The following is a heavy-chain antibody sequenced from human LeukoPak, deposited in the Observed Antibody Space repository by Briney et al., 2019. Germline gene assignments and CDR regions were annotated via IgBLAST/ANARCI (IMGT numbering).Heavy chain of an antibody. J-gene: IGHJ4*02. V-gene: IGHV3-48*02. CDR1: GFTFSSYS. Sequence: GGSLRLSCAASGFTFSSYSMNWVRQAPGKGLEWVSHITSSSTIYYADSVKGRFTISRDNAKNSLYLQMNSLRDEDTAVYYCARRFDSWGQGTLVTVSS. CDR3: ARRFDS. CDR2: ITSSSTI.